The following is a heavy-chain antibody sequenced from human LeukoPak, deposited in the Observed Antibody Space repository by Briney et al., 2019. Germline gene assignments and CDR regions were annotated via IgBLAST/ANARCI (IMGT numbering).Heavy chain of an antibody. J-gene: IGHJ3*02. CDR2: IYHSGST. CDR3: ASTEWLNAFDI. D-gene: IGHD3-3*01. CDR1: GGSISSSNW. Sequence: PSETLSLTCTVSGGSISSSNWWSWVRQPPGKGLEWIGEIYHSGSTNYNPSLKSRVTISVDRSKNQFSLKLSSVTAADTAVYYCASTEWLNAFDIWGQGTMVTVSS. V-gene: IGHV4-4*02.